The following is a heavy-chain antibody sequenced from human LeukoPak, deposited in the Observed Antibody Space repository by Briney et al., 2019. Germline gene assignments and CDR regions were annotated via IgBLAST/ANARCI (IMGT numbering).Heavy chain of an antibody. CDR2: ISSSGSTI. V-gene: IGHV3-48*04. J-gene: IGHJ4*02. CDR1: GFTFRSYG. CDR3: ARGGVKVRGRAPFDY. Sequence: GGSLRLSCAASGFTFRSYGMSWVRQAPGKGLEWVSAISSSGSTIYYADSVKGRFTISRDNAKNSLYLQMNSLRAEDTAVYYCARGGVKVRGRAPFDYWGQGTLVTVSS. D-gene: IGHD1-26*01.